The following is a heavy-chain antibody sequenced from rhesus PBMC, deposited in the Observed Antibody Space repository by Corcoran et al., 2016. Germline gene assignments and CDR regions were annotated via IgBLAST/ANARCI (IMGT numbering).Heavy chain of an antibody. J-gene: IGHJ1*01. Sequence: QLQLQESGPGLVKPSETRALTCAVSGGALSSNYWSWMRQPPRKGLEWIGSSSGSGGSTDYTPSRESRVTISPDTSKNQFSLKLSSVTAADTAVYYCERVDDYAPGAYFEFWRQGALVTVSA. CDR1: GGALSSNY. CDR2: SSGSGGST. V-gene: IGHV4-173*01. CDR3: ERVDDYAPGAYFEF. D-gene: IGHD3-9*01.